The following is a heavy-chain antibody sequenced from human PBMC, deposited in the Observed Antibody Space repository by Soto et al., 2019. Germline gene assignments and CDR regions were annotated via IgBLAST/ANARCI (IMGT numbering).Heavy chain of an antibody. CDR3: ARLSATGIDY. Sequence: GSLKISCKGSGYTFTSNWIGWVRQMPGKGLEWMGIIYPGDSDTTYSPSFQGQVTISVDKSISSAYLQWSSLKASDSAMYYCARLSATGIDYWGQGTRVTVSS. J-gene: IGHJ4*02. V-gene: IGHV5-51*01. D-gene: IGHD1-1*01. CDR2: IYPGDSDT. CDR1: GYTFTSNW.